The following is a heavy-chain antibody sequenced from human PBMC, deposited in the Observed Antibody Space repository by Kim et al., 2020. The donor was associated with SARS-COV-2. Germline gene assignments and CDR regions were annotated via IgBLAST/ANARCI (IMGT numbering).Heavy chain of an antibody. D-gene: IGHD2-8*01. Sequence: GGSLRLSCAASGFNVNNNYMSWVRQAPGKGLEWLSIIYSGGGGSTNYADSVKGRFTISRDNSNNTLFLQMNSLRAEDTAVYFCARGHCTKTICYPYYFDFGGGGILVTVSS. CDR2: IYSGGGGST. CDR3: ARGHCTKTICYPYYFDF. V-gene: IGHV3-53*01. CDR1: GFNVNNNY. J-gene: IGHJ4*02.